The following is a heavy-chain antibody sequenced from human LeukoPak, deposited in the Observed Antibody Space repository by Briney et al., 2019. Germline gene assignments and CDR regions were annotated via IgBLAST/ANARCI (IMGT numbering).Heavy chain of an antibody. D-gene: IGHD1-7*01. V-gene: IGHV4-59*01. J-gene: IGHJ4*02. CDR2: IYYSGST. CDR1: GGSFSGYY. Sequence: NSSETLSLTCAVYGGSFSGYYWSWIRQPPGKGLEWIGYIYYSGSTNYNPSLKSRVTISVDTSKNQFSLKLSSVTAADTAVYYCASGNWNSTYYFDYWGQGTLVTVSS. CDR3: ASGNWNSTYYFDY.